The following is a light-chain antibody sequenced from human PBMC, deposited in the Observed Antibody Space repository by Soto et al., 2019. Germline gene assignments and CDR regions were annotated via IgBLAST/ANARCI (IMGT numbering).Light chain of an antibody. CDR1: SSDVGGYNY. CDR3: GAYTSITSLTVI. CDR2: DVS. V-gene: IGLV2-14*01. Sequence: QSVLTQPASVSGSPGQSITISCTGTSSDVGGYNYVSWYQQYPGKAPKLMLYDVSNRPSGVSNRFSGSKSGNTASLTISGLQPEDEADYYCGAYTSITSLTVIFGGGTQLTVL. J-gene: IGLJ2*01.